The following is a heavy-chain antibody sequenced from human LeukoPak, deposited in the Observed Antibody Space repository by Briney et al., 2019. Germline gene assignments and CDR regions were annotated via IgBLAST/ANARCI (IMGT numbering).Heavy chain of an antibody. Sequence: GGSLRLSCAASGFTFTPARMSWVRQAPGKGREWDGRIKSKADGETTDYAAPVKGRFFMSRDDSKATLFLLMNYLETEDTAVYYCTTDRGLTMIRGVFVSWGQGTLVTVSS. V-gene: IGHV3-15*01. CDR1: GFTFTPAR. CDR2: IKSKADGETT. J-gene: IGHJ4*02. CDR3: TTDRGLTMIRGVFVS. D-gene: IGHD3-10*01.